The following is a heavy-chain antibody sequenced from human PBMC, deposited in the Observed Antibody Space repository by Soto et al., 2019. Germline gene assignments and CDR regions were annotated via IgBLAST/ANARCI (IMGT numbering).Heavy chain of an antibody. CDR3: ALAFGYWTGNRGYYFYY. J-gene: IGHJ4*02. CDR2: ISGSGGST. D-gene: IGHD3-22*01. Sequence: PGGSLRLSCAASGYTFSSYPMSWVRHAPGKGLEWVSAISGSGGSTYYADSVKGRFTISRDNSKNTMYLQMNSLRAEDTAVYYCALAFGYWTGNRGYYFYYWGRGTPDSGSS. V-gene: IGHV3-23*01. CDR1: GYTFSSYP.